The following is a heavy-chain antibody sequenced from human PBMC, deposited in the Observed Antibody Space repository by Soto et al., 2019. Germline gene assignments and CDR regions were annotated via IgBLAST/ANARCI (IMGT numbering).Heavy chain of an antibody. CDR3: ATNPRLPAADWLPKWFDL. CDR1: GYIFSNYG. Sequence: QVQLVQPGGEVKEPGASVKISCKASGYIFSNYGISWVRQAPGQGLEWMAWISAYNGKTYYAQKVQDRVTVTTDTSTRTGYMEVMSLRSDDTAVDYCATNPRLPAADWLPKWFDLWGQGTLVTVSS. D-gene: IGHD2-2*01. CDR2: ISAYNGKT. V-gene: IGHV1-18*01. J-gene: IGHJ5*02.